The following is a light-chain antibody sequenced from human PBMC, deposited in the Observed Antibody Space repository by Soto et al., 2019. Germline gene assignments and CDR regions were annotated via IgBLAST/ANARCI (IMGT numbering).Light chain of an antibody. CDR1: QSVSNNY. J-gene: IGKJ2*01. CDR2: GSS. Sequence: EVVLTQSPGTLSLSPVERATLSCRASQSVSNNYFAWYQQKPGQAPRLLIFGSSDRATGIPDRFSGSGSGTDFTLTISRLEPEDFAVYYCQQDGSSPPYTFGQGTKLEIK. CDR3: QQDGSSPPYT. V-gene: IGKV3-20*01.